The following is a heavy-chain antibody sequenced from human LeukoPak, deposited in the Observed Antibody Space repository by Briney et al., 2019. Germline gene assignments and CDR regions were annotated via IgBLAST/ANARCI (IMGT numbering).Heavy chain of an antibody. CDR1: GFTFSSYA. D-gene: IGHD2-2*02. J-gene: IGHJ4*02. CDR3: ARGNCTSISCFTFDN. CDR2: IYSGGST. Sequence: GGSLRLSCGASGFTFSSYAMTWVRQAPGKGLEWVSLIYSGGSTYYADSVKGRFTISRDSSKNTLYLQMNSLRAEDTAVYYCARGNCTSISCFTFDNWGQGTLVTGSS. V-gene: IGHV3-66*02.